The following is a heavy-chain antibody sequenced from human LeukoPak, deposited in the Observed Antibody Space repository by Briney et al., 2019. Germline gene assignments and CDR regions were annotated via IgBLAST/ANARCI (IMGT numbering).Heavy chain of an antibody. CDR3: ARDQRGYGMDV. CDR1: GFTFRSYT. D-gene: IGHD3-10*01. CDR2: FSGRSNYI. V-gene: IGHV3-21*01. J-gene: IGHJ6*02. Sequence: GGSLRLSCAASGFTFRSYTMNWVRQAPGKGLEWVSSFSGRSNYIYYADSVRGRFTISRDNARNSLYLQMNSLRAEDTAMYYCARDQRGYGMDVWGQGTTVTVSS.